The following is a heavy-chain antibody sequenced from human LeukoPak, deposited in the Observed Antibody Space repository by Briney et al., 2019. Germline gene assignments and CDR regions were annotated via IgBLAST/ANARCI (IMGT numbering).Heavy chain of an antibody. CDR2: IYSGGST. V-gene: IGHV3-53*01. Sequence: PGGSPRLSCAASGFTVSSNYMSWVRQAPGKGLEWVSVIYSGGSTYYADSVKGRFTISRDNSKNTLYLQMNSLRAEDTAVYYCARAAYSSGDAFDIWGQGTMVTVSS. J-gene: IGHJ3*02. CDR3: ARAAYSSGDAFDI. D-gene: IGHD6-19*01. CDR1: GFTVSSNY.